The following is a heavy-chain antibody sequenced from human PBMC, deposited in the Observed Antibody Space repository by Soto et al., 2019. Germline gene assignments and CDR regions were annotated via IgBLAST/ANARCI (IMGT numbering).Heavy chain of an antibody. V-gene: IGHV3-30*18. J-gene: IGHJ5*02. D-gene: IGHD3-10*01. Sequence: VPPGGSLRLSCAASGFTFSSYAMSWVRQAPGKGLEWVAVISYDGSNKYYADSVKGRFTISRDNSKNTLYLQMNSLRAEDTAVYYCAKQVVRGVTWFDPWGQGTLVTVSS. CDR1: GFTFSSYA. CDR2: ISYDGSNK. CDR3: AKQVVRGVTWFDP.